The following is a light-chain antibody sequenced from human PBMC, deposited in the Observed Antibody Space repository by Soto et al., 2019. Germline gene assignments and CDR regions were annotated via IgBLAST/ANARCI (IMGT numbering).Light chain of an antibody. Sequence: QSALTQPRSVSGSPGQAVTISCTGTSSDVGRYNYVSWYQQLPGKAPKLMIYDVTKRPSGVPDRFSGSKSGNTASLTISGLQDEDEADYYCCSYAGTYSYVFGTGAKLTVL. CDR3: CSYAGTYSYV. CDR1: SSDVGRYNY. V-gene: IGLV2-11*01. CDR2: DVT. J-gene: IGLJ1*01.